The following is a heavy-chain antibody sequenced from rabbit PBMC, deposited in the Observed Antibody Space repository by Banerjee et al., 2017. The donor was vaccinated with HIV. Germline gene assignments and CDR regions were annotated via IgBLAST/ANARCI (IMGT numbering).Heavy chain of an antibody. J-gene: IGHJ4*01. Sequence: QEQLVESGGGLVQPEGSLTLTCKASGSDISSNAMCWVRQAPGKGLELIACIYSSNGDKWYASWVNGRFTISRSTSLNTVDLKMTSLTAADTATYFCARVGYDDYGNCNLWGPGTL. D-gene: IGHD2-1*01. CDR3: ARVGYDDYGNCNL. V-gene: IGHV1S47*01. CDR2: IYSSNGDK. CDR1: GSDISSNA.